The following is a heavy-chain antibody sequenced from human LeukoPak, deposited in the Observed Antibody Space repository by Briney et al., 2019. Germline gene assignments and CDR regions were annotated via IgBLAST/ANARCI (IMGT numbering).Heavy chain of an antibody. CDR3: ARDLAAWDV. J-gene: IGHJ6*04. CDR2: INPDGSEK. Sequence: GGSLRLSCAASGFTLSNYWMSWVRQAQGNGLEWVANINPDGSEKYSVDSVTGRFTISRDNAENTVFLQMNSLRAEDSAVYYCARDLAAWDVWGKGTTVTVSS. CDR1: GFTLSNYW. V-gene: IGHV3-7*01.